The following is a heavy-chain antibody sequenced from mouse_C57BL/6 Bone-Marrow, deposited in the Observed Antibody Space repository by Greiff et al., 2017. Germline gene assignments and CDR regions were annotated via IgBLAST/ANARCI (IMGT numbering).Heavy chain of an antibody. CDR3: VRFISPHYYGSFSYSFDC. V-gene: IGHV1-31*01. D-gene: IGHD1-1*01. Sequence: VQLQQSGPELVKPGASVKISCKASGYSFTGYYMHWVKQSHGNILDWIGYIYPYNGVSSYNQKFKGKATLTVDKSSSTAYMELRSLTSEDSAVYYCVRFISPHYYGSFSYSFDCWGQGPTLPVSS. CDR1: GYSFTGYY. J-gene: IGHJ2*01. CDR2: IYPYNGVS.